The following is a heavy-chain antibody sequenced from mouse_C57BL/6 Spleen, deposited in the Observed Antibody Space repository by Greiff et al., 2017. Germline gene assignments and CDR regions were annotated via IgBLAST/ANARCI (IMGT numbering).Heavy chain of an antibody. CDR3: AIYYDYDGAMDY. V-gene: IGHV5-17*01. CDR2: ISSGSSTI. D-gene: IGHD2-4*01. Sequence: EVQGVASGGGLVKPGGSLKLSCAASGFTFSDYGMHWVRQAPEKGLEWVAYISSGSSTIYYADTVKGRFTISRDNAKNTLFLQMTSLMSEYTDMYYCAIYYDYDGAMDYWGQGTSVTVSS. CDR1: GFTFSDYG. J-gene: IGHJ4*01.